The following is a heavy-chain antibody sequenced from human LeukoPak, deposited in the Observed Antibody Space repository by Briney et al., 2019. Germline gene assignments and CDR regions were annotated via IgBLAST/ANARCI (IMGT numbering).Heavy chain of an antibody. CDR3: ARVRVVVAPYYYYGMDV. J-gene: IGHJ6*02. V-gene: IGHV3-21*01. CDR1: GFTVSSNY. D-gene: IGHD2-15*01. CDR2: ISSSSSYI. Sequence: GGSLRLSCAASGFTVSSNYMSWVRQAPGKGLEWVSSISSSSSYIYYADSVKGRFTISRDNAKNSLYLQMNSLRAEDTAVYYCARVRVVVAPYYYYGMDVWGQGTTVTVSS.